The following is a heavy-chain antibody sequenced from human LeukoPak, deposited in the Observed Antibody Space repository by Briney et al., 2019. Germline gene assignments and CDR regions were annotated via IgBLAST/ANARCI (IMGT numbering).Heavy chain of an antibody. CDR3: VRPVATSGYLLPLDY. V-gene: IGHV3-21*01. Sequence: GGSLRLSCAASGFTFSSYSMNWVRQAPGKGLEWVSSITSSSSYMYYADSVKGRFTISRDNAKNSLYLQMNSLRAEDTAVYYCVRPVATSGYLLPLDYWGQGTLVTVSS. J-gene: IGHJ4*02. D-gene: IGHD3-22*01. CDR2: ITSSSSYM. CDR1: GFTFSSYS.